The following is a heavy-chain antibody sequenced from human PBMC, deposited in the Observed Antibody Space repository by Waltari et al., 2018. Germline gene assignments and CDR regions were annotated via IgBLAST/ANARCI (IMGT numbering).Heavy chain of an antibody. D-gene: IGHD2-15*01. Sequence: EVQLVQSGAEVKKPGESLKISCKVSGLTFTKNWIAWVRQMPGKGLAWVGRIYPGDSDIRYSPSLQGQVTSSVDESINTACLQWTSLTASDTAIYFCARQTAAVDPFDYWGQGTLVTVSS. J-gene: IGHJ4*02. CDR2: IYPGDSDI. CDR3: ARQTAAVDPFDY. CDR1: GLTFTKNW. V-gene: IGHV5-51*01.